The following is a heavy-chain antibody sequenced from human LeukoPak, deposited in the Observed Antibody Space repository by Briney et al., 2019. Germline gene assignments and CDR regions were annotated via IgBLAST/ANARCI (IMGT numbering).Heavy chain of an antibody. Sequence: GGSLRLSCAASGFTFSSYAMHWVRQAPGKGLEWVAVISYDGSNKYFADSVKGRFTISRDNSKNTLYLQMNSLRAEDTAVYYCARGPDYGDYVYWGQGTLVTVSS. D-gene: IGHD4-17*01. V-gene: IGHV3-30*04. CDR2: ISYDGSNK. CDR1: GFTFSSYA. J-gene: IGHJ4*02. CDR3: ARGPDYGDYVY.